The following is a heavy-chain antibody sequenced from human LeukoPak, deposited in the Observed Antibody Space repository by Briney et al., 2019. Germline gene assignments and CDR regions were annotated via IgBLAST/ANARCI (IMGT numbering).Heavy chain of an antibody. V-gene: IGHV3-49*03. D-gene: IGHD2-8*01. CDR1: GFTFGDYA. CDR3: AKVGASEWSIVLGPIKY. CDR2: IRSKAYGGTT. J-gene: IGHJ4*02. Sequence: GGSLRLSCTASGFTFGDYAMSWLRQAPGKGLEWVGFIRSKAYGGTTEYAASVKGRFTISRDDSKSIAYLQMNSLRAEDTALYYCAKVGASEWSIVLGPIKYWGQGTLVSVSS.